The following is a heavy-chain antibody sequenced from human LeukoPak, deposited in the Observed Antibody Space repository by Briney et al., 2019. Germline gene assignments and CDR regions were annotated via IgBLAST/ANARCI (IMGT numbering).Heavy chain of an antibody. CDR3: ARAGYCSSTSCYMEFDY. CDR2: INAGNGNT. V-gene: IGHV1-3*03. D-gene: IGHD2-2*01. J-gene: IGHJ4*02. CDR1: GYTFTSYA. Sequence: ASVKVSCKASGYTFTSYAMHWVRQAPGQRLEWMGWINAGNGNTKYSQEFQGRVTITRDTSASTAYMELSSLRSEDMDVYYCARAGYCSSTSCYMEFDYWGQGTLVTVSS.